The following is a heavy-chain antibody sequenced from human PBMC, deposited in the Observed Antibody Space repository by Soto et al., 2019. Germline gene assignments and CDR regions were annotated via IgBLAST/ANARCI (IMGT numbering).Heavy chain of an antibody. D-gene: IGHD1-7*01. CDR3: ARVDWNYENYFDY. CDR2: IYYSGST. J-gene: IGHJ4*02. CDR1: GGSISSGDYY. V-gene: IGHV4-30-4*01. Sequence: PSETLSLTCTVSGGSISSGDYYWSWIRQPPGKGLEWIGYIYYSGSTYYNPSLKSRVTISVDTSKNQFSLKLSSVTAADTAVYYCARVDWNYENYFDYWGQGTLVTVSS.